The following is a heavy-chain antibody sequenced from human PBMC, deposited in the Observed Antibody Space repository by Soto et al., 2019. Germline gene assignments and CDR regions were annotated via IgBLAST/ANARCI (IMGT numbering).Heavy chain of an antibody. CDR2: ISGSGGST. V-gene: IGHV3-23*01. D-gene: IGHD3-10*01. Sequence: GGSLRLSCAASGFTFSSYAMSWGLQAPWKGLEWVSAISGSGGSTYYADSVKGRFTISRDNSKNTLYLQMNSLRAEDTAVYYCAKAGYGSGSFLQPYYYYYMDVWGKGTTVTVSS. CDR1: GFTFSSYA. J-gene: IGHJ6*03. CDR3: AKAGYGSGSFLQPYYYYYMDV.